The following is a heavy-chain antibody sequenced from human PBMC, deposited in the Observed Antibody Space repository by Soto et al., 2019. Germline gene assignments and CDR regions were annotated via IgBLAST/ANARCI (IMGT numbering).Heavy chain of an antibody. J-gene: IGHJ3*02. V-gene: IGHV4-39*01. CDR1: GGSISSSSYY. Sequence: PSETLSLTCTVSGGSISSSSYYWGWIRQPPGKGLEWIGNIYHSGSTYYNVSLKSRVTIAVDTSKNQFSLKLSSVTAADTAVYYCARLPRFVEWLLFDDAFDIWGQGTMVTVSS. CDR2: IYHSGST. CDR3: ARLPRFVEWLLFDDAFDI. D-gene: IGHD3-3*01.